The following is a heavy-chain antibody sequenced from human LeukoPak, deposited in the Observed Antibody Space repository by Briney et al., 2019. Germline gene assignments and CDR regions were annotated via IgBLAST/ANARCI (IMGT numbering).Heavy chain of an antibody. Sequence: ASVKVSCKASRYSFTDYYMHWVRPAPGQGLEWMGWIYPGIGGTSYAQKFQGRVTMSRDTSTNTAYMDLSRLRPDDSAIYYCSRGQHRLQQLAQDFLDYWGQGTLVTVSS. V-gene: IGHV1-2*02. CDR1: RYSFTDYY. CDR2: IYPGIGGT. D-gene: IGHD6-13*01. J-gene: IGHJ4*02. CDR3: SRGQHRLQQLAQDFLDY.